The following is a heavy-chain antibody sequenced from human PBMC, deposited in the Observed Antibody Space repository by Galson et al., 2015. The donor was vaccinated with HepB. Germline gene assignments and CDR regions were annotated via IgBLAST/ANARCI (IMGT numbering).Heavy chain of an antibody. D-gene: IGHD2-21*01. V-gene: IGHV3-7*03. J-gene: IGHJ4*02. CDR3: ARDRAYNSFDY. CDR2: IDPDGSDK. CDR1: GFTFSNSW. Sequence: SLRLSCAASGFTFSNSWMNWVRQAPGKGLEWVASIDPDGSDKGYAGSVTGRFTISRDNAQNSLYLYMSSLRAEDTAVYYCARDRAYNSFDYWGQATLVTVSS.